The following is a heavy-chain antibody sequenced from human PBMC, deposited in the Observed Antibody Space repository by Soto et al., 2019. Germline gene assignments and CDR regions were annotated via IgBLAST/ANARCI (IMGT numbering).Heavy chain of an antibody. CDR1: GYTFTSFG. J-gene: IGHJ4*02. Sequence: QVQLVQSGPEVKKPGASVKVSCKTSGYTFTSFGISWVRQAPGQGLAWMGWITTDKGKTNYAQKFQGRVTMTTDTSTSTAYMELRSLRSDDTAVYYCATRSPAFDYWGQGTLVTVSS. V-gene: IGHV1-18*01. CDR3: ATRSPAFDY. CDR2: ITTDKGKT.